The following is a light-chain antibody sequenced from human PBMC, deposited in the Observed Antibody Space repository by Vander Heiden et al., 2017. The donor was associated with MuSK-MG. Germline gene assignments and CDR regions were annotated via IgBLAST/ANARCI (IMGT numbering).Light chain of an antibody. Sequence: EIVLAQSPGTLSLSPGEGATLSCRASQSVSSSYLAWYQQKPGQAPRLLIYGASSRATGLPDRFSGSGSGTDFTLTISRLEPEDFAVYYCQQDGSSPHTFGGGTKVEIK. CDR1: QSVSSSY. CDR2: GAS. CDR3: QQDGSSPHT. J-gene: IGKJ4*01. V-gene: IGKV3-20*01.